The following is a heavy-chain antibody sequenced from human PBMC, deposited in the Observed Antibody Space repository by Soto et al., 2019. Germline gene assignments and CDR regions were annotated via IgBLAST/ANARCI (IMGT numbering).Heavy chain of an antibody. CDR3: ARLAEYCNGIKCYSNFDF. J-gene: IGHJ4*01. CDR2: MNPSSGET. V-gene: IGHV1-8*01. CDR1: GYNFTNFD. D-gene: IGHD2-15*01. Sequence: GASVKVSCKTSGYNFTNFDINWVRQAPGRGLVWMGWMNPSSGETGSAQNFQGRVTMTRDTSTRTFFMQLTSLRSEDTAIYYCARLAEYCNGIKCYSNFDFWGRGTQVTVSS.